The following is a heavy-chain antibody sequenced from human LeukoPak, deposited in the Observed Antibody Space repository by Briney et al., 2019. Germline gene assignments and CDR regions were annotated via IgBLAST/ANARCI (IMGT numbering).Heavy chain of an antibody. D-gene: IGHD3-10*01. CDR2: LNGDGSAT. CDR3: YVSGSYLREVDAFDI. CDR1: GFTFDDYG. V-gene: IGHV3-74*01. Sequence: GGSLRLSCAASGFTFDDYGLSWVRQAPGKGLVWVSRLNGDGSATTYADSVKGRFTISRDNAKNTLYLQMNSLRAEDTAVYYCYVSGSYLREVDAFDIWGQGTMVTVSS. J-gene: IGHJ3*02.